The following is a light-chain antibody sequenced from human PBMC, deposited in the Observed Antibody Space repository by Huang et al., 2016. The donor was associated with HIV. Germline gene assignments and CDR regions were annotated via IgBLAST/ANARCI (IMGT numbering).Light chain of an antibody. Sequence: EIVMTQSPATLPVSPGGRVTLSCRASRSVSRNLAWYQQKPGQSPRLLIYDASTRATGVPVRFSGSRSGTEFTLTISSLQSEDFAVYYCQQYDNWPPWTFGQGTKVEIK. J-gene: IGKJ1*01. CDR3: QQYDNWPPWT. V-gene: IGKV3-15*01. CDR2: DAS. CDR1: RSVSRN.